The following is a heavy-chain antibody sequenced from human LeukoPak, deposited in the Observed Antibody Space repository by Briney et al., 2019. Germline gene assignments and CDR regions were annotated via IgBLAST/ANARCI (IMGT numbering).Heavy chain of an antibody. CDR3: ARWGDLYWYFDL. CDR2: IYTSGST. D-gene: IGHD2-21*02. V-gene: IGHV4-61*02. J-gene: IGHJ2*01. Sequence: PSQTLSLTCTVSGGSISSGGYYWNWIRQPAGKGLEWIGRIYTSGSTNYNPSLKSRVTISVDTSKNQFSLKLTSVTAADTAVYYCARWGDLYWYFDLWGRGTLVTVSS. CDR1: GGSISSGGYY.